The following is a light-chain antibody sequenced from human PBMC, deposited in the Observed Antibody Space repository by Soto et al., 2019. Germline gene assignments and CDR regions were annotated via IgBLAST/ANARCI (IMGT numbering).Light chain of an antibody. CDR3: QQRSDWPT. CDR2: DAS. J-gene: IGKJ3*01. CDR1: QSVSSY. V-gene: IGKV3-11*01. Sequence: EIVLTQSPATLSVSPGERATLSCRASQSVSSYLAWYQQKPGQAPSLLIYDASNRATGIPARFSGSGSGTDFTLTISSLEPEDFAVYYCQQRSDWPTFGPGTKVDIK.